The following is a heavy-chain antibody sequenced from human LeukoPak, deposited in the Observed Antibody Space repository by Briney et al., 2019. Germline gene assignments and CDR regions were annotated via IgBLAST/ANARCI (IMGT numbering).Heavy chain of an antibody. J-gene: IGHJ4*02. CDR1: GFKFDDYA. D-gene: IGHD6-19*01. V-gene: IGHV3-43*02. CDR3: AKGGGSGWAPLDY. Sequence: GGSLRLSCSPSGFKFDDYAMHWVRQTPGKGLEWVSFISGDGVSTYSVDSLKGRFTISRDNSERSLDLQMNSLRTEDTAVYYCAKGGGSGWAPLDYWGQGTLVTVSS. CDR2: ISGDGVST.